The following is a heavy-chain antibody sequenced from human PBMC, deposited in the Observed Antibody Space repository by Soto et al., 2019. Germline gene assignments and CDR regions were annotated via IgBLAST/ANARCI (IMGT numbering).Heavy chain of an antibody. CDR2: INHSGST. CDR1: GGSFSGYY. J-gene: IGHJ4*02. Sequence: SETLSLTCAVYGGSFSGYYWSWIRQPPGKGLEWIGEINHSGSTNYNPSLKSRVTISVDTSKNQFSLKLSSVTAADTAVYYCARGPREIDIDYWGQGTLVTVSS. CDR3: ARGPREIDIDY. V-gene: IGHV4-34*01.